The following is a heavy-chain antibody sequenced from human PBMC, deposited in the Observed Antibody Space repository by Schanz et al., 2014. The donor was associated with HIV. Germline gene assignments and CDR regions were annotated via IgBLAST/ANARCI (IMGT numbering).Heavy chain of an antibody. CDR1: GFTFSSYA. CDR2: ISYEGSKK. CDR3: AKVGRIYSTTWIDY. Sequence: QVQLVESGGGVVQPGRSLRLSCAASGFTFSSYAMHWVRQPPGKGLEWVALISYEGSKKYYADSVKGRFTISRDNSKNTLYLQMNSLRREDTAVYYCAKVGRIYSTTWIDYWGQGTLVTVSS. V-gene: IGHV3-30-3*01. J-gene: IGHJ4*02. D-gene: IGHD2-2*01.